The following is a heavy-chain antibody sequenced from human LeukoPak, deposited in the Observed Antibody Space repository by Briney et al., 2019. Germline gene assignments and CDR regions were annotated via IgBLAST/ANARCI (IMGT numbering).Heavy chain of an antibody. J-gene: IGHJ4*02. CDR1: GGSISSGNYY. Sequence: SETLSLTCTVSGGSISSGNYYYSWIRQPAGKGLEWLGRIYISGTTNYNPSLKSRVTISVDTSKNQFSLKLSSVTAADTAVYYCASLCSGGSCYEGGFDYWGQGTLVTVSS. D-gene: IGHD2-15*01. CDR2: IYISGTT. CDR3: ASLCSGGSCYEGGFDY. V-gene: IGHV4-61*02.